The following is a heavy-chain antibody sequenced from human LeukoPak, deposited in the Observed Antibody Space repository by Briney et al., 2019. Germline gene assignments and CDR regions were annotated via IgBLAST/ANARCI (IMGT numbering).Heavy chain of an antibody. CDR2: TNHSGSN. D-gene: IGHD2-21*02. Sequence: SETLSLTCAVYGGSFSGYYWSWIRQPPGKGLEWIGETNHSGSNNYNPSLKSRVTISVDTSKNQFSLKLSSVTAADTAVYYCARGGGALVVTAPKGFQHWGQGTLVTVSS. CDR1: GGSFSGYY. J-gene: IGHJ1*01. CDR3: ARGGGALVVTAPKGFQH. V-gene: IGHV4-34*01.